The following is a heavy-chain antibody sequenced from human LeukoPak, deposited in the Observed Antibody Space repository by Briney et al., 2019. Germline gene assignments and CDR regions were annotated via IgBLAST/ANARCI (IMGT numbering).Heavy chain of an antibody. CDR3: ARDPGLMVRGSRRGYDGNYYMDV. J-gene: IGHJ6*03. V-gene: IGHV4-61*09. Sequence: SQALSLTCTVSGGSISSGSYCWSWIRQPAGKGLEWIGHIYSSGSTNYNPSLKSRVTISVDTSKNQFSLKLGSVTAADTAVYYCARDPGLMVRGSRRGYDGNYYMDVWGKGTTVTISS. CDR2: IYSSGST. D-gene: IGHD3-10*01. CDR1: GGSISSGSYC.